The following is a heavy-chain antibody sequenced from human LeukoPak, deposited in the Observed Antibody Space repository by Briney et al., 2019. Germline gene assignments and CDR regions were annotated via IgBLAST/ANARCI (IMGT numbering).Heavy chain of an antibody. J-gene: IGHJ6*03. V-gene: IGHV1-18*01. CDR3: ARGWHDYSNYYMDV. CDR1: GYTFTSYG. D-gene: IGHD4-11*01. Sequence: ASVKVSCKASGYTFTSYGISWVRQAPGRGLEWMGWISAYNGNANYAQKLQGRVTMTTDTSTSTAYMELRSLRSDDTAVYYCARGWHDYSNYYMDVWGKGTTVTVSS. CDR2: ISAYNGNA.